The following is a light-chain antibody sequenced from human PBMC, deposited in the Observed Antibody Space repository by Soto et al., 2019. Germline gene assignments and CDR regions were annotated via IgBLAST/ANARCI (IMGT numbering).Light chain of an antibody. CDR3: QAWDSSPVD. J-gene: IGLJ1*01. CDR1: KLGDKY. V-gene: IGLV3-1*01. CDR2: QDS. Sequence: SYELTQPPSVSVSPGQTASITCSGDKLGDKYACWYQQKPGQSPVLVIYQDSKRPSGIPERFSGSNSGNTATLTISGTQAMDEADYYCQAWDSSPVDFGTGTKVTVL.